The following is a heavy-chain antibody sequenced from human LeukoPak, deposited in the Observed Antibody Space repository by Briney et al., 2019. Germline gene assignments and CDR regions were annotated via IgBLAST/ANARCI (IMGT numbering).Heavy chain of an antibody. CDR2: ISGSGGST. CDR3: AKSGYYDSSGYYPYYFDY. Sequence: PGGSLRLSCAASGFTFSIYTMTWVRQAPGKGLEWVSAISGSGGSTYYADSVKGRFTISRDNSKNTLYLQMNSLRAEDTAVYYCAKSGYYDSSGYYPYYFDYWGQGTLVTVSS. CDR1: GFTFSIYT. V-gene: IGHV3-23*01. J-gene: IGHJ4*02. D-gene: IGHD3-22*01.